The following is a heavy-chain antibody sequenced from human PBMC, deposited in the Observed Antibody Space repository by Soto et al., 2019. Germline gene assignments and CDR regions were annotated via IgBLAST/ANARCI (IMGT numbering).Heavy chain of an antibody. D-gene: IGHD3-9*01. CDR1: GFTFSNYA. V-gene: IGHV3-23*01. Sequence: EVQLLESGGGLVQPGGSLRLSCAASGFTFSNYAMSWVRQAPGKGLKWVSSISGSGDRTFSADSLKGRFAISRDNSRNMLFLQISSLRADDTAVYYCAKGRRDDVLTGFYLNYFDYWGQGTQVTVPS. CDR2: ISGSGDRT. J-gene: IGHJ4*02. CDR3: AKGRRDDVLTGFYLNYFDY.